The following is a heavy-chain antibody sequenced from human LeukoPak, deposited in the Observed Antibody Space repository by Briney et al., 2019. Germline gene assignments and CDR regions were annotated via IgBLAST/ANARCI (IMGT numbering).Heavy chain of an antibody. V-gene: IGHV1-2*06. CDR2: INPNRGGT. CDR3: ARLSTIGDSSGYFVN. J-gene: IGHJ4*02. D-gene: IGHD3-22*01. CDR1: GYTFTGYY. Sequence: ASVKVSCKASGYTFTGYYMHWVRQAPGQGHEWMGRINPNRGGTNYAQKFQGRVTMTGDTSISTAYMELSSLRSDDTAVYYCARLSTIGDSSGYFVNWGQGTLVTVSS.